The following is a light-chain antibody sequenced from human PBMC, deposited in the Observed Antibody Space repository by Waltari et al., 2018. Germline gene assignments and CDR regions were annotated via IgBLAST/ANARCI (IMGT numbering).Light chain of an antibody. CDR3: QQSYSTPRT. V-gene: IGKV1-39*01. CDR2: AAS. CDR1: QSINSS. Sequence: DIQMTQSPSSLSASLGHRVTITCRANQSINSSLNWYQQKPGKAPTLLIYAASSLQIGVPSRFSGSGSGTDFTLTISSLQPEDFATYYCQQSYSTPRTFGQGTKVEIK. J-gene: IGKJ1*01.